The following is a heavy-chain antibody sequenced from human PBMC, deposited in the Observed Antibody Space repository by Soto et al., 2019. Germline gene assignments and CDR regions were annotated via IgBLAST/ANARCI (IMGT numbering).Heavy chain of an antibody. J-gene: IGHJ6*02. Sequence: GGSLRLSCAASWFTFCSYSLNWVRQAPGRGLEWVSSISSSSRYIYDADSVKGRFTISRDNAKNSLYLQMNSLRAEDTAVYYCARDNNLLRQGMDVWCQGT. D-gene: IGHD2-15*01. CDR1: WFTFCSYS. CDR2: ISSSSRYI. CDR3: ARDNNLLRQGMDV. V-gene: IGHV3-21*01.